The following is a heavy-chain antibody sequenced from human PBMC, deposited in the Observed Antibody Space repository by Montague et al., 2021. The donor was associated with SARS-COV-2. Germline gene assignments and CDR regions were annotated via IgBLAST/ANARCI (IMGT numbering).Heavy chain of an antibody. Sequence: SETLSLTCTVSGGSFKTYYWSWIRQPPGKGLEWIGYVHHDGSSGSANYNPSVWSLVTISVDTYKKQFSLHLSSVTPADTSVYFCARVFDNSGYALDYWGQGTQVTVSS. V-gene: IGHV4-59*01. CDR3: ARVFDNSGYALDY. CDR2: VHHDGSSGSA. CDR1: GGSFKTYY. D-gene: IGHD5-12*01. J-gene: IGHJ4*02.